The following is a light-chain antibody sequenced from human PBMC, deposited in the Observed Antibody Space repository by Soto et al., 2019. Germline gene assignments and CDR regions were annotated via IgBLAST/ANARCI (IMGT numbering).Light chain of an antibody. V-gene: IGLV1-40*01. CDR3: QSYDSSLSGSL. CDR1: NSNIGTGYD. Sequence: QSVLTQPPSVSGAPGQRVTISCTGSNSNIGTGYDVHWYQQFPGRAPKLLIYGNSKRPSGVPDRFSGSKSGTSGSLAITGLQAGDEADYYCQSYDSSLSGSLFGGGTKLTVL. J-gene: IGLJ2*01. CDR2: GNS.